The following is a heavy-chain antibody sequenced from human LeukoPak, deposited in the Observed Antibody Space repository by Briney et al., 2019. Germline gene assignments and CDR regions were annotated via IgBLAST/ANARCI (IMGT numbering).Heavy chain of an antibody. D-gene: IGHD3-3*01. CDR3: ARAGSDFWSGYYLNYYYYYYMDV. V-gene: IGHV3-21*01. Sequence: GGSLRLSCAASGFTFSSYSMNWVRQAPGKGLEWVSSISSSSSYIYYADSVKGRFTISRDNAKNSLYLQMNSLRAEDTAVYYCARAGSDFWSGYYLNYYYYYYMDVWGKGTTVTVSS. CDR1: GFTFSSYS. J-gene: IGHJ6*03. CDR2: ISSSSSYI.